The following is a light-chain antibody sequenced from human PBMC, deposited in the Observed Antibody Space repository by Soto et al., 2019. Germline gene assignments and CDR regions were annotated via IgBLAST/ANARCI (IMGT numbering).Light chain of an antibody. V-gene: IGKV1-17*01. CDR1: QGIRND. CDR3: LQHNNYPPIT. J-gene: IGKJ5*01. CDR2: DAT. Sequence: DIQMTQSPSSLSASVGDRVTITCRASQGIRNDLAWYQQKPGKAPKRLIYDATSLQSGVPSRFSVRGSGTEFTLTISSLQPEDFANYYCLQHNNYPPITFGQGTRLEIK.